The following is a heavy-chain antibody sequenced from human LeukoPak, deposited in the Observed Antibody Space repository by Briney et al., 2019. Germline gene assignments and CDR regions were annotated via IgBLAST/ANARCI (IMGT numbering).Heavy chain of an antibody. CDR1: GGSFSGYY. Sequence: PSETLSLTCAVYGGSFSGYYWSWIRQPPGKGLEWIGEINHSGSTNYNPSLKSRVTISVDTSKNQFSLKLSSVTAPDTAVYYCVRGDYVWGSYRYFPSGLYFDYWGQGTLVTVSS. CDR2: INHSGST. CDR3: VRGDYVWGSYRYFPSGLYFDY. V-gene: IGHV4-34*01. D-gene: IGHD3-16*02. J-gene: IGHJ4*02.